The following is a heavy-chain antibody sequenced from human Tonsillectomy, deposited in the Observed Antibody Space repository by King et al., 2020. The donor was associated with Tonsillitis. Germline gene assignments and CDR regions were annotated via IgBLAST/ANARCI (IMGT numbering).Heavy chain of an antibody. J-gene: IGHJ4*02. CDR1: GGSVSSGSYY. Sequence: QLQESGPGLEKPSETLSLTCTVSGGSVSSGSYYWSWIRQPPGKGLEWIGYIYYSGSTNYNPSLKSRVTISVDTTKNQFSLKLSSVTAADTAVYYWKGCGDERLDNFDYWGQGTLVTVSS. CDR3: KGCGDERLDNFDY. CDR2: IYYSGST. D-gene: IGHD5-24*01. V-gene: IGHV4-61*01.